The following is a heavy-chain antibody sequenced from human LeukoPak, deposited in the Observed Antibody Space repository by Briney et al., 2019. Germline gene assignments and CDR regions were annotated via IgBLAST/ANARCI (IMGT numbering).Heavy chain of an antibody. CDR3: ARPMPGAFDI. D-gene: IGHD2-2*01. Sequence: GGSLRLSCAASGFTFSSYAMHWVRQAPGKGLEWVAVISYDGSNKYYADSVKGRFTISRDNAKNSLYLQMNSLRAEDTAVYYCARPMPGAFDIWGQGTMVTVSS. V-gene: IGHV3-30-3*01. J-gene: IGHJ3*02. CDR1: GFTFSSYA. CDR2: ISYDGSNK.